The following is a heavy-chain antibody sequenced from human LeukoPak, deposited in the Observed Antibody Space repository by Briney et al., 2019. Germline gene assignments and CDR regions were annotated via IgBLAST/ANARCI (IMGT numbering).Heavy chain of an antibody. D-gene: IGHD3-3*01. CDR1: GGPFSSASYY. CDR2: ISYSGST. J-gene: IGHJ6*02. CDR3: ARVPLYYDTWSANPRYKYYYGMDV. V-gene: IGHV4-31*03. Sequence: PSETLSLTCTVSGGPFSSASYYWSWIRQHPGKGLEWIGSISYSGSTYHNPSLKSRLAMSVDTSKNQFSLNLRSVTAADTAVYYCARVPLYYDTWSANPRYKYYYGMDVWGQGTTVTVSS.